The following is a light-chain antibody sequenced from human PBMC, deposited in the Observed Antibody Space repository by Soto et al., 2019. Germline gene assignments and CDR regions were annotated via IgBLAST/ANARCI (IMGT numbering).Light chain of an antibody. CDR2: ANT. V-gene: IGLV1-40*01. Sequence: QSVLTQPPSVSGAPGQRVTISCTGSSSNIGAGYDVHWYQQLPGTAPKLLIYANTNRPSGVPDRFSGSKSGTSASLAITGLQAEDEADYYCSSFTSTSTRLFGSGTQLTVL. CDR1: SSNIGAGYD. CDR3: SSFTSTSTRL. J-gene: IGLJ7*01.